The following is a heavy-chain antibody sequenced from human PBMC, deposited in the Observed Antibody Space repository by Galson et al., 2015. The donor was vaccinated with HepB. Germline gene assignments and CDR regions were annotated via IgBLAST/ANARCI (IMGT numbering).Heavy chain of an antibody. D-gene: IGHD7-27*01. CDR1: GYTFSNYI. CDR3: ARGIGATGEIDY. Sequence: SCKASGYTFSNYIINWVRQAPGQGLEWMGWISAYSGKTNFAQKFQGRVTLTMDTSTSTAYMELRTLRSDDTAVYYCARGIGATGEIDYWARGTLVTVSS. V-gene: IGHV1-18*01. CDR2: ISAYSGKT. J-gene: IGHJ4*02.